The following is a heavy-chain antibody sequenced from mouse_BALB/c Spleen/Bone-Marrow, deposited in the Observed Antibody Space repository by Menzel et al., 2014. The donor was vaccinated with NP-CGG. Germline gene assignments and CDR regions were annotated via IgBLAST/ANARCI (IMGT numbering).Heavy chain of an antibody. V-gene: IGHV1S22*01. CDR3: LSYDYVIHY. D-gene: IGHD1-1*01. CDR2: IYPGSGST. Sequence: LQQSGSELVRPGASVKLSCKASGYTFTSYWMHWVKQRPGQGLEWIGNIYPGSGSTNYDEKFKSKATLTVDTSSITPYIHLSSLTSKCSAFYYFLSYDYVIHYWGQGTSVTVSS. CDR1: GYTFTSYW. J-gene: IGHJ4*01.